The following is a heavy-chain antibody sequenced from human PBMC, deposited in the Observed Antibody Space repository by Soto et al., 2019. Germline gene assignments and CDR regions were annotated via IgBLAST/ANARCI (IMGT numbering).Heavy chain of an antibody. CDR2: IKSKTDGGTT. CDR1: GFTFSNAW. CDR3: TSNPCGGDCSEDDLFY. V-gene: IGHV3-15*07. Sequence: EVQLVESGGGLVQPGGSLRLSCAASGFTFSNAWMNWVRQAPGKGLEWVGRIKSKTDGGTTDYDAPVKGRFTISRDDSKNTLYLQMNSLKTEDTAVYYCTSNPCGGDCSEDDLFYWGQGTLVTVSS. J-gene: IGHJ4*02. D-gene: IGHD2-21*02.